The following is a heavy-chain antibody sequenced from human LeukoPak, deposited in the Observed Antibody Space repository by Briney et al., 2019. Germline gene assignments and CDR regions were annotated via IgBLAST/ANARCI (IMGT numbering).Heavy chain of an antibody. Sequence: ASVKVSCKASGYTFTGYYMHWVRQAPGQGLEWMGWISAYNGNTNYAQKLQGRVTMTTDTSTSTAYMELRSLRSDDTAVYYCARGGSEYQLLFPFDYWGQGTLVTVSS. V-gene: IGHV1-18*04. J-gene: IGHJ4*02. CDR3: ARGGSEYQLLFPFDY. CDR2: ISAYNGNT. D-gene: IGHD2-2*01. CDR1: GYTFTGYY.